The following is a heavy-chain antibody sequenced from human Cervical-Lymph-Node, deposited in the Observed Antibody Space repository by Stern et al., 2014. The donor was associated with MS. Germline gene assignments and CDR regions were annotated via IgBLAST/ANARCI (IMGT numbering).Heavy chain of an antibody. V-gene: IGHV4-59*01. CDR2: INYRRNP. CDR1: YDSISSYY. CDR3: ARAFSDYHDSTPGY. Sequence: QVQLQESGPGLLKPSETLSLTCTVSYDSISSYYWTWLRQPPGKGLEWIGYINYRRNPNYNPALKSRVTISVDTSKNQFSLKLTSVTAADTAVYYCARAFSDYHDSTPGYWGQGTLVTVSS. J-gene: IGHJ4*02. D-gene: IGHD3-22*01.